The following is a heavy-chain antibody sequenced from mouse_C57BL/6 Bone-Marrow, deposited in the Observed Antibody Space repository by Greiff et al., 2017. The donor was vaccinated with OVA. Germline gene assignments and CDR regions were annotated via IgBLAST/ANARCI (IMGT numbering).Heavy chain of an antibody. Sequence: QVQLQQPGAELVKPGASVKVSCKASGYTFTSYWMHWVKQRPGQGLEWIGRIHPSDSDTNYNQKFKGKATLTVDKSSSTAYMQLSSLTSEDSAVYYCAMGGPLYYYGSSPAWFAYWGQGTLVTVSA. J-gene: IGHJ3*01. V-gene: IGHV1-74*01. CDR2: IHPSDSDT. CDR3: AMGGPLYYYGSSPAWFAY. D-gene: IGHD1-1*01. CDR1: GYTFTSYW.